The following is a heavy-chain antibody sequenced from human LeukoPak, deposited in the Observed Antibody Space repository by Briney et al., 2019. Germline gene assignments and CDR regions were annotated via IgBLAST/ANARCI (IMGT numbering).Heavy chain of an antibody. CDR3: ARQEIGLRSFNP. Sequence: SETLSLTCTVSGGSISSSSYYWGWIRQPPGKGLEWIGSIYYSGSTYYNPSLKSRVTISVDTSKNQFSLKLSSVTAADTAVYYCARQEIGLRSFNPWGQGTLVTVSS. J-gene: IGHJ5*02. CDR2: IYYSGST. V-gene: IGHV4-39*07. CDR1: GGSISSSSYY. D-gene: IGHD3/OR15-3a*01.